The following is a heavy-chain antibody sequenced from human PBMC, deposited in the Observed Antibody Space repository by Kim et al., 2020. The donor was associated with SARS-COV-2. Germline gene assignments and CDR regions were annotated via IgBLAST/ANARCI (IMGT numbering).Heavy chain of an antibody. D-gene: IGHD2-8*01. V-gene: IGHV4-39*01. Sequence: SETLSLTCTVSGGSISSSSYYWGWIRQPPGKGLEWIGSIYYSGSTYYNPSLKSRVTISVDTSKNQFSLKLSSVTAADTAVYYCARANGTPHFDYWGQGTLVTVSS. CDR3: ARANGTPHFDY. J-gene: IGHJ4*02. CDR1: GGSISSSSYY. CDR2: IYYSGST.